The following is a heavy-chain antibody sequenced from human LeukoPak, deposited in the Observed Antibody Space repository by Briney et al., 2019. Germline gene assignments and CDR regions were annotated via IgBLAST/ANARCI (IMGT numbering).Heavy chain of an antibody. Sequence: PGGSLRLSCADSGFTFDALGMHWVRHSLGKGLEWVARISWNSGKKVYADSVRGRFTISRDNDKKSLYLQMNSRRAEDTAVYYCARSGYCTSTSCLNGRGAFDIWGQGTMVTVSS. D-gene: IGHD2-2*01. CDR1: GFTFDALG. CDR3: ARSGYCTSTSCLNGRGAFDI. V-gene: IGHV3-9*01. J-gene: IGHJ3*02. CDR2: ISWNSGKK.